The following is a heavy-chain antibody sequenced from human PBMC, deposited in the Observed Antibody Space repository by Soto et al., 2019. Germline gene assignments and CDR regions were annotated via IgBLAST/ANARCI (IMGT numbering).Heavy chain of an antibody. CDR2: IKQDGSEK. V-gene: IGHV3-7*01. CDR1: GFTFSSYW. J-gene: IGHJ4*02. Sequence: GGSLRLSCAASGFTFSSYWMSWVRQAPGKGLEWVANIKQDGSEKYYVDSVKGRFTISRDNANNSLYLQMNSLRAEDAAVYYGARPKNIAARPFDYWGQGTLVTVSS. CDR3: ARPKNIAARPFDY. D-gene: IGHD6-6*01.